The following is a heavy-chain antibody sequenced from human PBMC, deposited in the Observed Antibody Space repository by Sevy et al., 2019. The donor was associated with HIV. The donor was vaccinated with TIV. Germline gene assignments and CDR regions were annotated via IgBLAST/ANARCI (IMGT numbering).Heavy chain of an antibody. V-gene: IGHV3-23*01. CDR1: GFTFSSYA. Sequence: GESLKISCAASGFTFSSYAMSWVRQAPGKGLEWVSAISGSGGSTYYADSVKGRFTISRDNSKNTLYLHMNSLRAEDTAVYYCAKVAHYYDSSSYSDYWGQGTLVTVSS. CDR3: AKVAHYYDSSSYSDY. J-gene: IGHJ4*02. CDR2: ISGSGGST. D-gene: IGHD3-22*01.